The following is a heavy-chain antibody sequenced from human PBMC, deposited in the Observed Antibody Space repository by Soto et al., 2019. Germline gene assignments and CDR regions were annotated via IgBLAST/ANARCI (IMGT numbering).Heavy chain of an antibody. CDR1: GYTFTSNG. V-gene: IGHV1-18*01. J-gene: IGHJ4*02. Sequence: QVQLVQSGAEVKKPGASVKVSCEPSGYTFTSNGISGVRQAPGQGLEWMGWINPYNGNTNYAQKLQGRVTMTTDTSTNTAYMELRSLRSDVTAVYYCARDWFGIDYWGQGTMVTVSS. CDR2: INPYNGNT. D-gene: IGHD3-16*01. CDR3: ARDWFGIDY.